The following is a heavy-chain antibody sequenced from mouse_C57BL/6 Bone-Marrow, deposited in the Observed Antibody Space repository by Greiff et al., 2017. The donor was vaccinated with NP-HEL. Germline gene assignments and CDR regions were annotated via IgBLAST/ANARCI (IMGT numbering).Heavy chain of an antibody. CDR2: INPNYGTT. Sequence: EVQVVESGPELVKPGASVKISCKASGYSFTDYNMNWVKQSHGKSLEWIGVINPNYGTTSYNQKFKGKATLTVDQSSSTAYMQLNSLTSEDTAVYYCARLDFLYAMDYWGQGTSVTVSS. CDR1: GYSFTDYN. CDR3: ARLDFLYAMDY. V-gene: IGHV1-39*01. J-gene: IGHJ4*01.